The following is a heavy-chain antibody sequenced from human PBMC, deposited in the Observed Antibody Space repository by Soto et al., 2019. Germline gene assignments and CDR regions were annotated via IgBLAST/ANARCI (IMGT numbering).Heavy chain of an antibody. CDR2: IYHSGSD. Sequence: QLQLQESGSGLVKPSQTLSLTCAVSGGSISSGGSSWSWIRQPPGKGLEWIGYIYHSGSDYYSPSLKRRVTISVDWYKNQFSLKLSSVTAADTAVYYCARVPDVWGQGTTVTVSS. CDR3: ARVPDV. J-gene: IGHJ6*02. V-gene: IGHV4-30-2*01. CDR1: GGSISSGGSS.